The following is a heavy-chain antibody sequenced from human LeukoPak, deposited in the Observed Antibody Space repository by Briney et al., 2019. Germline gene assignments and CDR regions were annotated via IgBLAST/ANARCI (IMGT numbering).Heavy chain of an antibody. V-gene: IGHV3-23*01. CDR2: LSGGGDSR. D-gene: IGHD3-10*01. J-gene: IGHJ4*02. Sequence: GGSLRLSCAASGFAFSNYAMSWVRQAPGKGLEWVSSLSGGGDSRYYADSVMGRFTISRDNSKNTLYLQMNSLRAEDTAVYYCAKAVRSMVTGGGYFDSWGQGTLVTVSS. CDR3: AKAVRSMVTGGGYFDS. CDR1: GFAFSNYA.